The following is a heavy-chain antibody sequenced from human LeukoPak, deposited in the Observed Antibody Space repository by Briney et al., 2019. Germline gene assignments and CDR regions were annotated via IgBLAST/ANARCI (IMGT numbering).Heavy chain of an antibody. V-gene: IGHV1-18*01. CDR1: GYTFISYG. D-gene: IGHD1-1*01. CDR3: ARKGDYWNDGAF. J-gene: IGHJ4*02. CDR2: ISAYYGDT. Sequence: ASVKVSCKAFGYTFISYGFSWVRQAPGQGLEWMGWISAYYGDTDSAQKFQDRLTLTTDTATSTAYMELRSLKSDDTAVYYCARKGDYWNDGAFWGQGTLVTVSS.